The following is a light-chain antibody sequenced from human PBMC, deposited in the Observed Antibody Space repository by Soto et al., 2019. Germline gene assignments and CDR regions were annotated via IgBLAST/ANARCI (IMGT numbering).Light chain of an antibody. CDR2: SAT. V-gene: IGKV1-39*01. CDR3: QQTYTIPWT. J-gene: IGKJ1*01. Sequence: DIRVTQSPSSVSSSLVDRIRIXCRTSQSFSNYLTWYQHKPGKAPKLLIYSATVLQSGVPSRFSGSGSGTDFTLTISRLQPEDSATYYCQQTYTIPWTFGQGTKVDIK. CDR1: QSFSNY.